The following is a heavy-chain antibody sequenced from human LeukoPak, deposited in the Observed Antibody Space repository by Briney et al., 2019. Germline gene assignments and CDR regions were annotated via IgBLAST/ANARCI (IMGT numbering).Heavy chain of an antibody. V-gene: IGHV4-4*07. CDR1: GGSISSYY. D-gene: IGHD1-26*01. CDR2: IYTSGCT. CDR3: ARGYSNSGSDVGWFDP. J-gene: IGHJ5*02. Sequence: SETLSLTCTVSGGSISSYYWSWIRQPAGKGLEWVGRIYTSGCTNYNPSLKSRVTMSVDTSKNQFSLKLSSVTAADTAVYYCARGYSNSGSDVGWFDPWGQGTLVTVSS.